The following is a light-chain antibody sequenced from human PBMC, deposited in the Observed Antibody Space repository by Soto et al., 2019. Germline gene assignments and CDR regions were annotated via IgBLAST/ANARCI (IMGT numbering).Light chain of an antibody. CDR1: QGITSA. CDR2: DAS. J-gene: IGKJ3*01. Sequence: AIRLTQSPSSLSASVGDRVTISCRASQGITSALAWYQQKPGKPPNLLIYDASALASGVPSRFGGSGSGTDFTLTISSLQPEDFATYYCQLLGTFGPGTKVDIK. CDR3: QLLGT. V-gene: IGKV1-13*02.